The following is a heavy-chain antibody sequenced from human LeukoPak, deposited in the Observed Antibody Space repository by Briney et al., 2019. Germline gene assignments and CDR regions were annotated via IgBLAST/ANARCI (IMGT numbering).Heavy chain of an antibody. J-gene: IGHJ5*02. CDR1: GFTFSSYA. CDR2: ISGSGGST. Sequence: GGSLRLSCAASGFTFSSYAMSWFRQAPGKGLEWVSAISGSGGSTYYADSVKGRFTISRDNSKNTLYLQMNSLRAEDTAVYYCAKDQGPGSSGEFDPWGQGTLVTVSS. D-gene: IGHD3-10*01. CDR3: AKDQGPGSSGEFDP. V-gene: IGHV3-23*01.